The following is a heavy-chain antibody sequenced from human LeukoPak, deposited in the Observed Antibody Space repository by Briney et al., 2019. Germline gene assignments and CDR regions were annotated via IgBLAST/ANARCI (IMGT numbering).Heavy chain of an antibody. D-gene: IGHD6-13*01. J-gene: IGHJ4*02. CDR3: ASGDSSWWGYYFDY. CDR1: GGSISSSSYY. Sequence: SETLSLTCTVSGGSISSSSYYWGWIRQPPGKGLEWIGSIYYSGSTYYNPSLKSRVTISVDTSQNQFSLKLSSVTAADTAVYYCASGDSSWWGYYFDYWGQGTLVTVSS. V-gene: IGHV4-39*01. CDR2: IYYSGST.